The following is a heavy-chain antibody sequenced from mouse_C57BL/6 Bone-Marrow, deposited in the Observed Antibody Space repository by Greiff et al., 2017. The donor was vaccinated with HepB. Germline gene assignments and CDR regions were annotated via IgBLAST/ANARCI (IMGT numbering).Heavy chain of an antibody. CDR1: GFTFSDYY. D-gene: IGHD1-1*01. Sequence: EVHLVESEGGLVQPGSSMKLSCTASGFTFSDYYMAWVRQVPEKGLEWVANINYDGSSTYYLDSLKSRFIISRDNAKNILYLQMSSLKSEDTATYYCARVPVVARYWYFDVWGTGTTVTASS. J-gene: IGHJ1*03. CDR3: ARVPVVARYWYFDV. V-gene: IGHV5-16*01. CDR2: INYDGSST.